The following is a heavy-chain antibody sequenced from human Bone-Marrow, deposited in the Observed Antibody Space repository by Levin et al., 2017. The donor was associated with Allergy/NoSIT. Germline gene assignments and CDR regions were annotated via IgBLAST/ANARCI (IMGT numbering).Heavy chain of an antibody. J-gene: IGHJ3*02. Sequence: ESGPTLVKPTQTLTLTCTFSGFSLSTSGVGVGWIRQPPGKALEWLALIYWDDDKRYSPSLKSRLTITKDTSKNQVVLRMTDMDPVDTATYYCAHRPVGYSSRWIDTFDIWGQGTMVTVSS. CDR1: GFSLSTSGVG. V-gene: IGHV2-5*02. CDR3: AHRPVGYSSRWIDTFDI. D-gene: IGHD6-13*01. CDR2: IYWDDDK.